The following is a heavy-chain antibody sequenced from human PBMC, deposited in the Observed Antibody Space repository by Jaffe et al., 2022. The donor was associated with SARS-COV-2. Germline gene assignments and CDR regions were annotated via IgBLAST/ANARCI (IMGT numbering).Heavy chain of an antibody. Sequence: QVQLQESGPGLVKPSQTLSLTCTVSGGSISSGSYYWSWIRQPAGKGLEWIGRIYTSGSTNYNPSLKSRVTISVDTSKNQFSLKLSSVTAADTAVYYCARGFGHYGGKVADYYGMDVWGQGTTVTVSS. CDR3: ARGFGHYGGKVADYYGMDV. CDR2: IYTSGST. CDR1: GGSISSGSYY. D-gene: IGHD4-17*01. V-gene: IGHV4-61*02. J-gene: IGHJ6*02.